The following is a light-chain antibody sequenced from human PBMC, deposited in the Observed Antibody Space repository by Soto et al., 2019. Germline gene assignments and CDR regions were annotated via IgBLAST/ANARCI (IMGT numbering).Light chain of an antibody. Sequence: DIVLTQSPATLSVSPVERATLSCRASQSVSSNLAWYQQKPGQAPRLFIYGASTRATGIPARFSGSGSGTEFTLTISSLQSEDFAVYYCQQYNNWPAITFGQGTRLEIK. CDR1: QSVSSN. CDR2: GAS. CDR3: QQYNNWPAIT. V-gene: IGKV3D-15*01. J-gene: IGKJ5*01.